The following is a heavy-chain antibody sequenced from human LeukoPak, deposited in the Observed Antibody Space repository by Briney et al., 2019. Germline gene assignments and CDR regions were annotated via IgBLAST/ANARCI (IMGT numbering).Heavy chain of an antibody. D-gene: IGHD6-19*01. Sequence: PGGSLRLSCAASGFTVSSNYMSWVRQAPGKGLEWVSIIYSGGSTYYADSVKGRFTISRDNSKNTLYLQMNSLRAEDTAVYYCARDGGVGSGWYVWFDPWGQGTLVTVSS. CDR2: IYSGGST. CDR3: ARDGGVGSGWYVWFDP. CDR1: GFTVSSNY. V-gene: IGHV3-66*01. J-gene: IGHJ5*02.